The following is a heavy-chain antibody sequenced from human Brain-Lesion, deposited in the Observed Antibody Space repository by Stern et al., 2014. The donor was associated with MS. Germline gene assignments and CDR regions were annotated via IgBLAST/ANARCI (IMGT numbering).Heavy chain of an antibody. CDR1: GGSISSGNW. D-gene: IGHD1-26*01. J-gene: IGHJ4*02. CDR2: MYHSGIT. CDR3: ASNRGSGSFFDS. V-gene: IGHV4-4*02. Sequence: MQLVESGPGLVKPSGTLSLTCAVSGGSISSGNWWRWVRQSPGKRLERIGEMYHSGITNYNPSLESRVSISIDKSKNQFSLKVYSLTAADTAVYYCASNRGSGSFFDSWGQGSLVTVSS.